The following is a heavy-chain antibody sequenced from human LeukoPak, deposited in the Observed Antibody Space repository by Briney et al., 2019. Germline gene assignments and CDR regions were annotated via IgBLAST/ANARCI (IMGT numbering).Heavy chain of an antibody. CDR3: ARGFARIVGVMIQSPEFDY. J-gene: IGHJ4*02. CDR2: ISSSGSTI. V-gene: IGHV3-48*03. CDR1: GFSFSNYG. D-gene: IGHD1-26*01. Sequence: PGGSLRLSCAASGFSFSNYGMNWVRQAPGKGLEWVSYISSSGSTIYYADSVKGRFTISRDNAKNSLYPQMNSLRAEDTAVYYCARGFARIVGVMIQSPEFDYWGQGTLVTVSS.